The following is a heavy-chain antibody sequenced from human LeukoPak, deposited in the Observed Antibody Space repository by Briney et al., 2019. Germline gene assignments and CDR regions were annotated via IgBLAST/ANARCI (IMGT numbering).Heavy chain of an antibody. CDR3: AKPYSGSYRPYGMDV. V-gene: IGHV3-23*01. Sequence: GGSLRLSCAASGFTFSNYAMSWVRQAPGKGLEWVSAISGSGTYTYYADSVKGRFTISRDNSRNTLHLQMNSLRAEDTAVYYCAKPYSGSYRPYGMDVWGQGTTVTVSS. CDR1: GFTFSNYA. D-gene: IGHD1-26*01. J-gene: IGHJ6*02. CDR2: ISGSGTYT.